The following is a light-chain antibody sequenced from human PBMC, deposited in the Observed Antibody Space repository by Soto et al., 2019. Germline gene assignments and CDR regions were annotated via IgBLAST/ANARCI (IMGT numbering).Light chain of an antibody. CDR1: SSNIGSST. J-gene: IGLJ2*01. CDR2: SNN. CDR3: AAWDDSLNGVE. V-gene: IGLV1-44*01. Sequence: QSVLTQPPSASGTPGQRVTISCSGSSSNIGSSTVNWYQHLPGTAPKLLIYSNNARSSGVPDRFSGSKSGTSASLAISGLQSEDEADHYCAAWDDSLNGVEFGGGTKVTVL.